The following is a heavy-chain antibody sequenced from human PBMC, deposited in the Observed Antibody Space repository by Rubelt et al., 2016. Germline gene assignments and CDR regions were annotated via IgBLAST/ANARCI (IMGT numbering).Heavy chain of an antibody. CDR2: ISYDGRSK. J-gene: IGHJ3*02. V-gene: IGHV3-30*03. CDR3: ARGYRWDTTSDDAFDI. CDR1: GFTFSSYA. D-gene: IGHD1-26*01. Sequence: VQLLESGGGLVQPGGSLRLSCAASGFTFSSYAMSWVRQGPGKGLEWVTIISYDGRSKFQADSVKGRFTISRDNSKNTLYLQMNSLRTDDTAVYYCARGYRWDTTSDDAFDIWGQGTLVTVSS.